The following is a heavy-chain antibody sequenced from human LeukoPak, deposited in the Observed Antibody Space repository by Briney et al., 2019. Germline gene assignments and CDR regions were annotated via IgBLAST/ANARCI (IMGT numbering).Heavy chain of an antibody. Sequence: HPGGSLRLSCAASGFTFNNYAMSWVRQAPGQGLEWVSALSGTGGSTYYADSVKGRFTISRDNSKNTLYLQMNSLRAEDAAVYYCAKGQGLYYYDSSGYFVYWGKGTLVTASS. CDR2: LSGTGGST. V-gene: IGHV3-23*01. D-gene: IGHD3-22*01. CDR3: AKGQGLYYYDSSGYFVY. J-gene: IGHJ4*02. CDR1: GFTFNNYA.